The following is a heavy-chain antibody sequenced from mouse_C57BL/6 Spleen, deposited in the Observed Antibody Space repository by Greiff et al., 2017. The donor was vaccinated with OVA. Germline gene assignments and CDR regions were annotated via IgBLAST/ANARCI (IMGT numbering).Heavy chain of an antibody. Sequence: QVQLQQPGAELVKPGASVKLSCKASGYTFTSYWMHWVKQRPGQGLEWIGMIHPSSGSTNYNEKFKSKATLTVDKSSSTAYMQLSSLTSEDSAVYYCARGGLGTPVVQYWGQGTTLTVSS. V-gene: IGHV1-64*01. J-gene: IGHJ2*01. CDR2: IHPSSGST. D-gene: IGHD2-14*01. CDR3: ARGGLGTPVVQY. CDR1: GYTFTSYW.